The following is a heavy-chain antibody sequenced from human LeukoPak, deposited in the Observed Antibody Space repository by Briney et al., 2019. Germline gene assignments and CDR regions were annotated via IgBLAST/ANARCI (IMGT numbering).Heavy chain of an antibody. D-gene: IGHD6-19*01. J-gene: IGHJ5*02. CDR1: GASISSSY. Sequence: SETLSLTCTVSGASISSSYWSWIRQPPGRGLEWIGYIYYSGSATYNPSLKSRVSISIDTSKNRFSVSLSSVTAADTAVYFCARGDSSGWYNWFGPWGQGTLVTVSS. CDR3: ARGDSSGWYNWFGP. V-gene: IGHV4-59*01. CDR2: IYYSGSA.